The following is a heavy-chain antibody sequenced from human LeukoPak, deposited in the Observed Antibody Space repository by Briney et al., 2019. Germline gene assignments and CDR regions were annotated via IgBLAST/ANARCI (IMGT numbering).Heavy chain of an antibody. J-gene: IGHJ4*02. CDR2: IYSGGST. Sequence: GGSLRLSCAASGFTFSSNYMSWVRQAPGKGLEWVSVIYSGGSTYYADSVKGRFTISRDNSKNTLYPQMNSLRAEDTAVYYCARSSMAVAGTLDYWGQGTLVTVSS. CDR1: GFTFSSNY. CDR3: ARSSMAVAGTLDY. D-gene: IGHD6-19*01. V-gene: IGHV3-66*01.